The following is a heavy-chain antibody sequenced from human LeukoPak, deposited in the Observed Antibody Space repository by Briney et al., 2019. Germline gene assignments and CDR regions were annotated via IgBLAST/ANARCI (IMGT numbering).Heavy chain of an antibody. Sequence: GGSLRLSCAASGFTVSSNYMSWVRQAPGKGLEWVSVIYSGGSTYYADSVKGRFTISRDNAKNSLYLQMNSLRAEDTAVYYCARGRGYSYGPPDYWGQGTLVTVSS. CDR2: IYSGGST. V-gene: IGHV3-66*01. J-gene: IGHJ4*02. CDR1: GFTVSSNY. CDR3: ARGRGYSYGPPDY. D-gene: IGHD5-18*01.